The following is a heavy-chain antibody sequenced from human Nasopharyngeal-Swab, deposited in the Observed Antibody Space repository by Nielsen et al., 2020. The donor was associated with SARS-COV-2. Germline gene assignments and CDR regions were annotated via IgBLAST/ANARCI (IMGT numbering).Heavy chain of an antibody. CDR3: ARDLVGATY. J-gene: IGHJ4*02. CDR2: ISYDGSNN. Sequence: GESLKISCAASGFTFSSYAMHWVRQAPGKGLEWVAVISYDGSNNYYADSVKGRFTISRDNSKNTLYLQMNSLRAEDTAVYYCARDLVGATYWGQGTLVTVSS. V-gene: IGHV3-30*04. CDR1: GFTFSSYA. D-gene: IGHD1-26*01.